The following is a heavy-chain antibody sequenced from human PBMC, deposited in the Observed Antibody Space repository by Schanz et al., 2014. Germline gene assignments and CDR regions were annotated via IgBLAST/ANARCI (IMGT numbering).Heavy chain of an antibody. J-gene: IGHJ3*01. CDR3: TRDRGALINHNDALPL. CDR1: GFTFRGHA. CDR2: TSTDGTKT. V-gene: IGHV3-30*04. D-gene: IGHD2-8*01. Sequence: QVQLVESGGGVVQPGTSLRLSCAASGFTFRGHAMHWVRQAPGQGLEKVAVTSTDGTKTYYAASVRGRFTISRDNSKNTVYLQMNSLRSEDTAVYYCTRDRGALINHNDALPLWGQGTMVSVSS.